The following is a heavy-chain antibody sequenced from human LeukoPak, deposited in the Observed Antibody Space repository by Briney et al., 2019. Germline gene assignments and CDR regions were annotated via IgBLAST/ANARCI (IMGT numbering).Heavy chain of an antibody. CDR1: GYTLTELS. V-gene: IGHV1-24*01. D-gene: IGHD1-26*01. J-gene: IGHJ4*02. CDR2: FDPEDGET. CDR3: ATLVGATVGY. Sequence: ASVKVSCKVSGYTLTELSMHWVRQAPGKGPEWMGGFDPEDGETIYAQKFQGRVTMTEDTSTDTVYMELSSLRSEDTAVYYCATLVGATVGYWGQGTLVTVSS.